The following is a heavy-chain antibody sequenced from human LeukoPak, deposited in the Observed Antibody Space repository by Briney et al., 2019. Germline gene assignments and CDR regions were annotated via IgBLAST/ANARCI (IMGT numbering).Heavy chain of an antibody. Sequence: SQTLSLTCTVSGGSISSGGYYWSWIRQHPGKGLEWIGYIYYSGSTYYNPSLKSRVTISVDTSKNQFSLKLSSVIAADTAVYYCARVPSYSYVALDYWGQGTLVTVSS. J-gene: IGHJ4*02. CDR3: ARVPSYSYVALDY. CDR2: IYYSGST. CDR1: GGSISSGGYY. V-gene: IGHV4-31*03. D-gene: IGHD5-18*01.